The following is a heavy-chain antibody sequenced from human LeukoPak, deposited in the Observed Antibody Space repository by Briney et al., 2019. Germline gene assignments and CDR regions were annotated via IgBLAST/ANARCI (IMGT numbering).Heavy chain of an antibody. V-gene: IGHV3-53*01. D-gene: IGHD3-22*01. CDR3: AREDYYDSSGYH. J-gene: IGHJ5*02. CDR2: IYSGGST. CDR1: GFTVSSNY. Sequence: PGGSLRLSCAASGFTVSSNYMSWVRQAPGKRLEWVSVIYSGGSTYYADSVKGRFTISRDNSKNTLYLQMNSLRAEDTAVYYCAREDYYDSSGYHWGQGTLVTVSS.